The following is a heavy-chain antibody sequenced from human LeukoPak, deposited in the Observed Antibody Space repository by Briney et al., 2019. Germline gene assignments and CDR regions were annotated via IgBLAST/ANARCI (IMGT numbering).Heavy chain of an antibody. J-gene: IGHJ6*03. CDR2: INHSGST. D-gene: IGHD2-15*01. Sequence: PSETLSLTCTVSGYSISSTFYWGWVRQPPGKGLEWIGEINHSGSTNYNPSLKSRVTISVDTSKNQFSLKLSSVTAADTAVYYCARINCSGGSCYYYMDVWGKGTTVTVSS. CDR3: ARINCSGGSCYYYMDV. CDR1: GYSISSTFY. V-gene: IGHV4-38-2*02.